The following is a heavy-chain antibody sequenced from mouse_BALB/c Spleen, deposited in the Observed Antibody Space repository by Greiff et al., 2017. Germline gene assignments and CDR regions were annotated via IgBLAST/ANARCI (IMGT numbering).Heavy chain of an antibody. Sequence: VQLQQSGAELVKPGASVKLSCTASGFNIKDTYMHWVKQRPEQGLEWIGRIDPANGNTKYDPKFQGKATITADTSSNTAYLQLSSLTSEDTAVYYCASYEYDDEYYAMDYWGQGASVTVSS. J-gene: IGHJ4*01. V-gene: IGHV14-3*02. D-gene: IGHD2-4*01. CDR2: IDPANGNT. CDR3: ASYEYDDEYYAMDY. CDR1: GFNIKDTY.